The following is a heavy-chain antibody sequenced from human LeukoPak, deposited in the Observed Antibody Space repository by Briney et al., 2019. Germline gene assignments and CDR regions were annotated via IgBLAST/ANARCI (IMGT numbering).Heavy chain of an antibody. V-gene: IGHV3-30*02. CDR3: AKDRTYYYDSSGYSLGHY. CDR1: GFTFSSYG. J-gene: IGHJ4*02. CDR2: IRYDGSNK. D-gene: IGHD3-22*01. Sequence: GGSLRLSCAASGFTFSSYGMHWVRQAPGKGLEWVAFIRYDGSNKYYADSVKGRFTISRDNSKNTLYLQMNSLRAEDTAVYYCAKDRTYYYDSSGYSLGHYWGQGTLVTVSS.